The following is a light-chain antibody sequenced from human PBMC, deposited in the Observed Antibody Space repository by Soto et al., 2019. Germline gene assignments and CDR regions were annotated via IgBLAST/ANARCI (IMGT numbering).Light chain of an antibody. CDR3: QQSHSTPCT. V-gene: IGKV1-39*01. CDR1: QSISTY. J-gene: IGKJ2*02. CDR2: GAS. Sequence: DIQMTQSPSSLSASVGDRVTITCRASQSISTYLNWYQHKSGKAPKLLIYGASRLQSGVPSRFSGSGSGTAFSLTINSLQPEDFATYYCQQSHSTPCTFGQGNKMEIQ.